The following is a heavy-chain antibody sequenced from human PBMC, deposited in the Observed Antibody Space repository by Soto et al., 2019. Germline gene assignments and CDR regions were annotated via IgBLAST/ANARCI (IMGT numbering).Heavy chain of an antibody. CDR3: ARSMAGNSLDTFDF. CDR2: IYPGDSEI. J-gene: IGHJ4*02. D-gene: IGHD5-18*01. CDR1: GYSFTTYW. V-gene: IGHV5-51*01. Sequence: ESLKISCQASGYSFTTYWIAWVRQTPGRGLEWMGIIYPGDSEIKYSPYFDGQVTFSVDKSKSTAYLQWIGLKTSDTGMYFCARSMAGNSLDTFDFWGQGCLVTVSS.